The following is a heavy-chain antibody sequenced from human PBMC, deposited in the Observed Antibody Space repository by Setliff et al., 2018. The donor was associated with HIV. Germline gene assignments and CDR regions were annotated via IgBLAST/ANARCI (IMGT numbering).Heavy chain of an antibody. CDR1: GGSMRNYY. V-gene: IGHV4-59*12. J-gene: IGHJ6*03. CDR2: ISYNGIT. D-gene: IGHD3-10*01. CDR3: ARDRRGYYYGSGSCYMDV. Sequence: SETLSLTCSVSGGSMRNYYWSWIRQPPRKGLEWVGYISYNGITTYNPSLKSRVTISGDTSKNQFSLKLSSVTAADTAVYYCARDRRGYYYGSGSCYMDVWGTGTTVTVSS.